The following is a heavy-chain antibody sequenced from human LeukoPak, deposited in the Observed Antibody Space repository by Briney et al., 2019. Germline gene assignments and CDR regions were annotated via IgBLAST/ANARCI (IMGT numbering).Heavy chain of an antibody. Sequence: SETLSLTCTVSGGSISSSSYYWGWIRQPPGKGLEWIGSIYYSGSTYYNPSLKSRVTISVDTSKNQFSLKLSSVTAADTAVYYCARQGIVVVVAAQFDYWDQGTLVTVSS. V-gene: IGHV4-39*01. J-gene: IGHJ4*02. CDR2: IYYSGST. CDR1: GGSISSSSYY. CDR3: ARQGIVVVVAAQFDY. D-gene: IGHD2-15*01.